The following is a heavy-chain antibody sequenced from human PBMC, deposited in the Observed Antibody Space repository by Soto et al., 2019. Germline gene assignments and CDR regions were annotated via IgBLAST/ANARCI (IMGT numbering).Heavy chain of an antibody. V-gene: IGHV4-30-4*01. Sequence: SETLSLTCTVSGGSISSGDYYWSWIRQPPGKGLEWIGYIYYSGITNYNPSLKSRVTISVDTSKNQFSLKLSSVTAADTAVYYCARQTYYYDSSGYYYHYFDYWGQGTLVTVSS. CDR2: IYYSGIT. CDR1: GGSISSGDYY. D-gene: IGHD3-22*01. J-gene: IGHJ4*02. CDR3: ARQTYYYDSSGYYYHYFDY.